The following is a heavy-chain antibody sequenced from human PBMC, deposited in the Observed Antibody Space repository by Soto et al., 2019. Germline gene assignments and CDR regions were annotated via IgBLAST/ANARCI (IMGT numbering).Heavy chain of an antibody. V-gene: IGHV1-69*13. J-gene: IGHJ6*02. CDR3: ARDCTRGTTVTTGYYYYGMDV. Sequence: SVKVSCKASGGTFSSYAISWVREAPGQGLEWMGGIIPIFGTANYAQKFQGRVTITADESTSTAYMELSSLRSEDTAVYYCARDCTRGTTVTTGYYYYGMDVWGQGTTVTVSS. D-gene: IGHD4-17*01. CDR2: IIPIFGTA. CDR1: GGTFSSYA.